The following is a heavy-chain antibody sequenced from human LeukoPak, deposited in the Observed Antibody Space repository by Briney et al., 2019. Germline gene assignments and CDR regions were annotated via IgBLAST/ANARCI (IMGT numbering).Heavy chain of an antibody. Sequence: GASVKVSCKASGYTFTNYYIHWIRQAPGQGLEWMGGIIPIFGTANYAQKFQGRVTITADESTSTAYMELSSLRSEDTAVYYCARAGYSSSSNFDYWGQGTLVTVSS. J-gene: IGHJ4*02. CDR2: IIPIFGTA. D-gene: IGHD6-6*01. CDR1: GYTFTNYY. CDR3: ARAGYSSSSNFDY. V-gene: IGHV1-69*13.